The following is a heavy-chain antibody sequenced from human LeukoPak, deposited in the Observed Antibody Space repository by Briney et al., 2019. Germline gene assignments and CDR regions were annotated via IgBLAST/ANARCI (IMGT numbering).Heavy chain of an antibody. Sequence: PSETLSLTCTVSGGSISSGSYFWSWIRQPAGKGLEWIGRIYTSGSTNYNPSLKSRVTISVDTSKNQFSLKLSSVTAADTAVYYCARERARIFDWLYHGAGMNDYWGQGTLVTVSS. D-gene: IGHD3-9*01. J-gene: IGHJ4*02. CDR2: IYTSGST. CDR1: GGSISSGSYF. CDR3: ARERARIFDWLYHGAGMNDY. V-gene: IGHV4-61*02.